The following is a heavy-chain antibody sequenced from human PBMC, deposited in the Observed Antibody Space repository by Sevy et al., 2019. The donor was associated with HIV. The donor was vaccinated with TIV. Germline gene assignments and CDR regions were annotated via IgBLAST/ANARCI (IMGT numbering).Heavy chain of an antibody. V-gene: IGHV3-7*01. Sequence: GGSLRLSCAASEFTFSAYWMTWIRQAPGKGLEWVANIKQDGSEKYYGDSVKGRFTISRDNAKNSLYLQMNSLRVEDTAVYYCAGARALDYWGQGTLVTVSS. D-gene: IGHD3-10*01. J-gene: IGHJ4*02. CDR3: AGARALDY. CDR1: EFTFSAYW. CDR2: IKQDGSEK.